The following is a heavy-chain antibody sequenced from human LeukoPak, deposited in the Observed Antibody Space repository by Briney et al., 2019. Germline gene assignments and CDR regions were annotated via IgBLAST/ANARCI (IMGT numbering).Heavy chain of an antibody. CDR2: IRLDGSEN. D-gene: IGHD2-2*01. J-gene: IGHJ3*02. CDR1: GFTFSAYW. Sequence: PGGSLRLSCVASGFTFSAYWMTWVRQAPGKGLDWVANIRLDGSENYYVDSVRGRFTISRDNAKNSLYLQMNSLRAEDTVVYYCARRARYCTSTSCDPIGAFDIWGQGTMVTVSS. CDR3: ARRARYCTSTSCDPIGAFDI. V-gene: IGHV3-7*01.